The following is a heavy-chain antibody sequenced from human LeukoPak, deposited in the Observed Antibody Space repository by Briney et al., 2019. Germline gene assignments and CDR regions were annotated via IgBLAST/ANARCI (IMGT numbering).Heavy chain of an antibody. CDR2: IGSTTNSI. CDR1: GFSFSSYE. CDR3: ARDEYSGLYYYMDV. D-gene: IGHD5-12*01. V-gene: IGHV3-48*03. J-gene: IGHJ6*03. Sequence: PGGSLRLSCAASGFSFSSYEMNWGRQAPGKGLEVVSYIGSTTNSIYYADSVKGRFTISRDNAKKSLHLQMNRLRAEDTAVYYCARDEYSGLYYYMDVWGKGTTVTVSS.